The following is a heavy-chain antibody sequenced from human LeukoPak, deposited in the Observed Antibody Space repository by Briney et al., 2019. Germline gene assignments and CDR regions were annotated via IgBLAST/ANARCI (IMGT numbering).Heavy chain of an antibody. D-gene: IGHD3-16*02. CDR2: IYYSGST. CDR3: ARDWAITFGGVIVEQFDY. Sequence: SETLSLTCSVSSDSISGYYWSWLRQPPGKGLEWIGYIYYSGSTNYNPSLKSRVTISVDTSKNQFSLKLSSVTAADTAVYYCARDWAITFGGVIVEQFDYWGQGTLVTVSS. CDR1: SDSISGYY. J-gene: IGHJ4*02. V-gene: IGHV4-59*01.